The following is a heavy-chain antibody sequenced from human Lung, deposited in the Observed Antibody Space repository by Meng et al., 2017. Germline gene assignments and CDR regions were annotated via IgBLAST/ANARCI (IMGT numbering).Heavy chain of an antibody. CDR3: AKDLGASSSYYFDY. CDR1: GFTFSGYA. J-gene: IGHJ4*02. CDR2: VSGSDDIA. Sequence: EVQLLDSGGGLVQPGGSLILSCAASGFTFSGYAMTWVRQAPGKGLEWVSSVSGSDDIAYYGDSVKGRVTISRDNSKNTLYLQMNSLRAEDTAVYFCAKDLGASSSYYFDYWGQGTLVTVSS. V-gene: IGHV3-23*01. D-gene: IGHD6-6*01.